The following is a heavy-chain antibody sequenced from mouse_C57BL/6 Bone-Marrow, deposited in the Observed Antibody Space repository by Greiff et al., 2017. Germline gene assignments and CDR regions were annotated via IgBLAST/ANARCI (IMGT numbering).Heavy chain of an antibody. Sequence: EVQLQQSGAELVRPGSSVKMSCKTSGYTFTSYGINWVKQRPGQGLEWIGYIFIGNGYTEYNEKFKGKATLTSDTSSSTTYMQISSLTSENSAIYFCARDDYADWYFDVWGTGTTVTVSS. CDR3: ARDDYADWYFDV. J-gene: IGHJ1*03. CDR2: IFIGNGYT. CDR1: GYTFTSYG. D-gene: IGHD2-4*01. V-gene: IGHV1-58*01.